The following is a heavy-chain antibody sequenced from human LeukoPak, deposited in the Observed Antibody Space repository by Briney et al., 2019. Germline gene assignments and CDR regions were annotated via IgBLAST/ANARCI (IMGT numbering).Heavy chain of an antibody. CDR2: INWNGGST. CDR3: ARSANYDFWSGYYTFDAFDI. CDR1: GFTFDDYG. J-gene: IGHJ3*02. D-gene: IGHD3-3*01. Sequence: PGGSLRLSCAASGFTFDDYGMSWVRQAPGKGLEWVSGINWNGGSTGYADSVEGRFTISRDNAKNSLYLQMNSLRAEDTALYHCARSANYDFWSGYYTFDAFDIWGQGTMVTVSS. V-gene: IGHV3-20*01.